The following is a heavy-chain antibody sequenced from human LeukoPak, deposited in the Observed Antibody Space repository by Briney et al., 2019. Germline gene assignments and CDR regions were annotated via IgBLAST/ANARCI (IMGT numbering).Heavy chain of an antibody. CDR2: IYPGDSDT. CDR3: ARTLDSSGYYYLWFDP. Sequence: AASLQISCKGSGCIFTSYCIGWVRQLPAKGLEWMGIIYPGDSDTRYSPSFQGQVTISADKSISTAYLHWSSLKASDTARYYCARTLDSSGYYYLWFDPWGQGTLVTVSS. V-gene: IGHV5-51*01. D-gene: IGHD3-22*01. J-gene: IGHJ5*02. CDR1: GCIFTSYC.